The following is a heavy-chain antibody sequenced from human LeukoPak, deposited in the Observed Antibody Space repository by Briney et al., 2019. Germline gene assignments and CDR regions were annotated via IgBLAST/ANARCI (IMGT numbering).Heavy chain of an antibody. V-gene: IGHV4-61*02. Sequence: PSETLSLTCTVSGGSISSGSYYWSWIRQPAGKGLEWIGRIYTSGSTNYNPSLKSRVTISVDTSKNQFSLKLSSVTAADTAVYYCARDRNYAIDYWGQGTLVTVSS. CDR2: IYTSGST. D-gene: IGHD1-7*01. CDR3: ARDRNYAIDY. CDR1: GGSISSGSYY. J-gene: IGHJ4*02.